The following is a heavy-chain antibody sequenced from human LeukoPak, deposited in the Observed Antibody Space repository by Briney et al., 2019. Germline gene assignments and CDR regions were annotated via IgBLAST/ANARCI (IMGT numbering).Heavy chain of an antibody. Sequence: GGSLRLSCAASGFTFSSYWMTWVRQAPGKGLEWVAKIKQDGSEKYYVDSVKGRFIISRDNAKNSLYLQMNSLRAEDTAVYYCARDPGFGALDYWGQGTLVTVSS. J-gene: IGHJ4*02. CDR2: IKQDGSEK. CDR3: ARDPGFGALDY. CDR1: GFTFSSYW. D-gene: IGHD3-9*01. V-gene: IGHV3-7*05.